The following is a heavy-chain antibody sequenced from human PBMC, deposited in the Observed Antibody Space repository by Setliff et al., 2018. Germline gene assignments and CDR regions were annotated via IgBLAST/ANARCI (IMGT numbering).Heavy chain of an antibody. Sequence: ASVKVSCKASADTFTGYYVHWVRQAPGQGLEWMGWINGNSGGTKYAQKFQGRVTMTSETSISTAYMELRRLKSDDTAVYYCARGEHIVSGDFYHYIDVWGKGTTVTVSS. CDR3: ARGEHIVSGDFYHYIDV. J-gene: IGHJ6*03. V-gene: IGHV1-2*02. D-gene: IGHD2-15*01. CDR2: INGNSGGT. CDR1: ADTFTGYY.